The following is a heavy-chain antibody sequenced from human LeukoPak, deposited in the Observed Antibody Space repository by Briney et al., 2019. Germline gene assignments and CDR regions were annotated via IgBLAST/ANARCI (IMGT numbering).Heavy chain of an antibody. V-gene: IGHV3-9*01. CDR1: GFTFDDCA. Sequence: GGSLRLSCAASGFTFDDCAMHWVRQAPGKGLEWVSGISWNSGTIGYADSVKGRFTISRDNAKNSLYMQMNSLRAEDTALYYCAKARTLEWSLFAPYFDSWGQGILVTVSS. CDR2: ISWNSGTI. CDR3: AKARTLEWSLFAPYFDS. J-gene: IGHJ4*02. D-gene: IGHD3-3*01.